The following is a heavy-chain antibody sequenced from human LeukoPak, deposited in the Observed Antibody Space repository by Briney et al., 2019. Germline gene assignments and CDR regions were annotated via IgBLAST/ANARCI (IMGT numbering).Heavy chain of an antibody. CDR2: TYNSGST. D-gene: IGHD6-19*01. CDR1: GDSISSLH. CDR3: AGGLQWLAHDC. V-gene: IGHV4-59*08. J-gene: IGHJ4*02. Sequence: SETLSLTCTVSGDSISSLHWNWIRQPPGKRLEWIGSTYNSGSTNYNPSLKSRVTISVDTSKNQLSLKLTSVTAADTAMYYCAGGLQWLAHDCWGQGTLVTVSS.